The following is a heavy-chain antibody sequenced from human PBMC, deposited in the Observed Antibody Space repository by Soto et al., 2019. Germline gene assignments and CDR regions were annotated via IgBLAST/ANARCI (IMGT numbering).Heavy chain of an antibody. CDR3: ASKAAAGTWYFDL. Sequence: EVQLLESGGGLVQPGGSLRLSCAASGFTFSSYAMSWVRPAPGQGLEWVSAIRGSGGSTYYADSVKGRFTISRDNSKNTLHLQMNSLRAEDTAVYYCASKAAAGTWYFDLWGRGTLVTVSS. CDR2: IRGSGGST. J-gene: IGHJ2*01. V-gene: IGHV3-23*01. CDR1: GFTFSSYA. D-gene: IGHD6-13*01.